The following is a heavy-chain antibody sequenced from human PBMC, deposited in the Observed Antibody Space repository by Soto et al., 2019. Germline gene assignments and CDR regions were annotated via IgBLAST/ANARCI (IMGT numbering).Heavy chain of an antibody. J-gene: IGHJ3*02. V-gene: IGHV4-4*07. CDR2: IYTSGST. CDR3: ARVTYYYDSSGYYRGGAFDI. Sequence: SETLSLTCTVSGGSIISYYWSWSRQPAGKGLEWIGRIYTSGSTNYNPSLKSRVTMSVDTSKNQFSLKLSSVTAADTAVYYCARVTYYYDSSGYYRGGAFDIWGQGTMVTV. CDR1: GGSIISYY. D-gene: IGHD3-22*01.